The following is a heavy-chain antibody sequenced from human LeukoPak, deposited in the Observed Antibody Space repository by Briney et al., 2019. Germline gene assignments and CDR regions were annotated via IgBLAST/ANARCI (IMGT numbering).Heavy chain of an antibody. CDR2: IYYSGST. Sequence: SETLSLTCTVSGGSISSYYWSWIRQPPGKGLEWIGYIYYSGSTNYNPSLKSRVTLSVDTSKSQYSLKLSSVTAADTAVYYCARLRYFDWLLFDYCGQGTLVTVSA. V-gene: IGHV4-59*01. CDR3: ARLRYFDWLLFDY. J-gene: IGHJ4*02. CDR1: GGSISSYY. D-gene: IGHD3-9*01.